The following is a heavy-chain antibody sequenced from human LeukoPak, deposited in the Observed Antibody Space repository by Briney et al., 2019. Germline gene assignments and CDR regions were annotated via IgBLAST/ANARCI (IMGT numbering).Heavy chain of an antibody. CDR1: GFTFSSYA. CDR2: ISYDGSNK. D-gene: IGHD3-22*01. CDR3: ARDPQDYDSSGYLY. V-gene: IGHV3-30-3*01. Sequence: GGSLRLSCAASGFTFSSYAMHWVRQAPGKGLEWVAVISYDGSNKYYADSVKGRFTISRDNSKNTLYLQMNSLRAEDTAVYYCARDPQDYDSSGYLYWGQGTLVTVSS. J-gene: IGHJ4*02.